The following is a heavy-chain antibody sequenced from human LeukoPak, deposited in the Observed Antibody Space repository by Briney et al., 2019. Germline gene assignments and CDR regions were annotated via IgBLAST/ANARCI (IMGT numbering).Heavy chain of an antibody. J-gene: IGHJ4*02. CDR2: IKQDGSEK. CDR3: ARVSGSGSFLYYFDY. CDR1: GFTFSSYW. V-gene: IGHV3-7*04. Sequence: PGGSLTLSCAASGFTFSSYWMSWVSQAPGKGLEWVANIKQDGSEKYYVDSVKGRFTISRDNAKNSLYLQTNSLRAEDTAVYYCARVSGSGSFLYYFDYWGQGTLVTVSS. D-gene: IGHD3-10*01.